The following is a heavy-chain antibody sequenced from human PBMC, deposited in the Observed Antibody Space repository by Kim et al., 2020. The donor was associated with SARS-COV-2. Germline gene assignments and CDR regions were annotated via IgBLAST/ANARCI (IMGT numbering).Heavy chain of an antibody. CDR1: GGSFSGYY. CDR3: ARVYCSGGSCYVDY. D-gene: IGHD2-15*01. V-gene: IGHV4-34*01. J-gene: IGHJ4*02. CDR2: INHSGST. Sequence: SETLSLTCAVYGGSFSGYYWSWIRQPPGKGLEWIGEINHSGSTNYNPSLKSRVTISVDTSKNQFSLKLSSVTAADTAVYYFARVYCSGGSCYVDYWGQGT.